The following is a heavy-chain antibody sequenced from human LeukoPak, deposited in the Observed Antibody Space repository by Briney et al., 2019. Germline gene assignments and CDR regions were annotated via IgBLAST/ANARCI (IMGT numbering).Heavy chain of an antibody. J-gene: IGHJ6*02. Sequence: GAALQISSDAPGFXFNNYWVGWVRPMPGKGKEWKGIIYPGDYDTRYSPSFQGHVTIPVDKSISNAYLQWSRLKSSDTAMYYCARRGVGVPQCYYAMDVWGQGTTVTVSS. V-gene: IGHV5-51*01. CDR1: GFXFNNYW. CDR3: ARRGVGVPQCYYAMDV. D-gene: IGHD1-26*01. CDR2: IYPGDYDT.